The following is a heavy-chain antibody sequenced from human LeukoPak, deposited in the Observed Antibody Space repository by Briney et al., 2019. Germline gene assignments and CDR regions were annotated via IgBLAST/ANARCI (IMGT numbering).Heavy chain of an antibody. Sequence: GASVKVSCKASGYTFTSYGISWVRQAPGQGLEWMGWINPNSGGTNYAQKFQGRVTMTRDTSISTAYMELSRLRSDDTAVYYCARAYYYDSSGYFHYRGQGTLVTVSS. V-gene: IGHV1-2*02. D-gene: IGHD3-22*01. CDR1: GYTFTSYG. CDR3: ARAYYYDSSGYFHY. CDR2: INPNSGGT. J-gene: IGHJ4*02.